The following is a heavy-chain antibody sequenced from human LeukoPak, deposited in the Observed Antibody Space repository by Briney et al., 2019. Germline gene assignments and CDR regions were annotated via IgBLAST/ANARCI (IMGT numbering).Heavy chain of an antibody. CDR1: GFTVSSHY. V-gene: IGHV3-66*01. J-gene: IGHJ4*02. CDR3: ARDPQADY. Sequence: QSGGSLRLSCAASGFTVSSHYMTWVRQAPGKGLEWVSIIYSVGSTYYADSVKGRFTISRDNSKNTLSLQMNSLRAGDTAVYYCARDPQADYWGQGTLVTVSS. CDR2: IYSVGST.